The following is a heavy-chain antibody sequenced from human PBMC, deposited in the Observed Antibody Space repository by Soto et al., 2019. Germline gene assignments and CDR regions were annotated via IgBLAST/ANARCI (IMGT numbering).Heavy chain of an antibody. J-gene: IGHJ4*02. Sequence: QITMKESGPTLVKPTQTLTLTCTLSGFSLSTSGVGVGWIRQTPGKALEWLALIYWDDDKRYSPSLKSRVTITKDTSKNQVVLIMTNMDPVDTSTYYCTLSTIVGTILRFDFWGQGTLVTVS. CDR3: TLSTIVGTILRFDF. CDR2: IYWDDDK. D-gene: IGHD5-12*01. CDR1: GFSLSTSGVG. V-gene: IGHV2-5*02.